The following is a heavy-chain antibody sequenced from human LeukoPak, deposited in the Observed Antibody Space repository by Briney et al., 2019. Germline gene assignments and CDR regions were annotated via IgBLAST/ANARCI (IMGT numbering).Heavy chain of an antibody. CDR3: ARELGSGYYDSSGYYYY. CDR1: GYTFTSYG. D-gene: IGHD3-22*01. J-gene: IGHJ4*02. Sequence: ASVKVSCKASGYTFTSYGISWVQQAPGQGLEWMGWISAYNGNTNYAQKLQGRVTMTTDTSTSTAYMELRSLRSDDTAVYYCARELGSGYYDSSGYYYYWGQGTLVTVSS. V-gene: IGHV1-18*01. CDR2: ISAYNGNT.